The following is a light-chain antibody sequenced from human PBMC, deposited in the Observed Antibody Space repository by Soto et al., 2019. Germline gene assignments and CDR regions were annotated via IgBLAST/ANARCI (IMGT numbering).Light chain of an antibody. CDR3: NSYTTSNTRQIV. J-gene: IGLJ1*01. CDR1: SSDVGGYNY. Sequence: QSALTQPASVSGSPAQSITISCTGTSSDVGGYNYVSWYQQHPGKAPKFMIYDVSNRPSGVSTRFSGSKSGNTASLTISGLQAEDEADYYCNSYTTSNTRQIVFGTGTKVTVL. V-gene: IGLV2-14*01. CDR2: DVS.